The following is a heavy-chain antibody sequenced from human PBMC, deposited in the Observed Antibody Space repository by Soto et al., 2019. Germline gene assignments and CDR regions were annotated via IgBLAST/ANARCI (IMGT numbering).Heavy chain of an antibody. Sequence: GGSLRLSCAAPGFTVSSNYMSWVRQAPGKGLEWVSVIYSGGSTYYADSVKGRFTISRHNSKNTLYLQMNSLRAEDTAVYYCAAEGVGPDDAFDIWGQGTMVTVSS. CDR1: GFTVSSNY. V-gene: IGHV3-53*04. CDR3: AAEGVGPDDAFDI. D-gene: IGHD2-2*01. J-gene: IGHJ3*02. CDR2: IYSGGST.